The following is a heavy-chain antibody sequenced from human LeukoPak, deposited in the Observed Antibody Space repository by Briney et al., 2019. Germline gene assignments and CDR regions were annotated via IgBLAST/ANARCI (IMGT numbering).Heavy chain of an antibody. CDR1: GGSISSYY. J-gene: IGHJ4*02. CDR2: IYYSGST. CDR3: ARGLVRYYFAY. Sequence: SETLSLTCTVSGGSISSYYWSWLRQPPGKGLEWIGYIYYSGSTNYNPSLKSRVTISVDTSKNQFLLKLSSVTAAGPGVYYLARGLVRYYFAYWGQEPLVTVSS. D-gene: IGHD4/OR15-4a*01. V-gene: IGHV4-59*01.